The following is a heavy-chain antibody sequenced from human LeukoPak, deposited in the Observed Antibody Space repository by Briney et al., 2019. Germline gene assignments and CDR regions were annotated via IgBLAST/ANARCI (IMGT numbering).Heavy chain of an antibody. D-gene: IGHD3-10*01. CDR2: INQDASEK. CDR1: GFSFSSYW. Sequence: PGGSLRLSCAASGFSFSSYWMTWVRQAPGKGLEWVATINQDASEKYYMASVKSRFTISRDNAKNSLYLQVNSLRAEDTAVYYCARDPERGSYFDYWGRGTLVTVSS. J-gene: IGHJ4*02. CDR3: ARDPERGSYFDY. V-gene: IGHV3-7*01.